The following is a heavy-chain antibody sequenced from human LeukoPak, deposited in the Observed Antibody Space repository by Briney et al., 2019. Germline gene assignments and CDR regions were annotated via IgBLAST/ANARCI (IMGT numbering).Heavy chain of an antibody. J-gene: IGHJ4*02. Sequence: SETLSLTCTVSGGSIGSTSYYWGWIRQPPGKGLEWIGNIYYIGSTYYNPSLKSRVTISVDTSKNQFSLKLTSVTAADAAVYYCARVGYELSNGVRSHFDYWGQGTQVTVSS. CDR2: IYYIGST. CDR3: ARVGYELSNGVRSHFDY. V-gene: IGHV4-39*01. D-gene: IGHD2-8*01. CDR1: GGSIGSTSYY.